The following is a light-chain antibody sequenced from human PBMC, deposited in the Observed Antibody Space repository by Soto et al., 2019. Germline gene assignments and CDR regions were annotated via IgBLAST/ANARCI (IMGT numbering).Light chain of an antibody. CDR3: TSYTSISLYV. Sequence: HSALTQPASVSGSPGQSITISCTGTSSDVGGYNYVSWYQQHPGKAPKLMIYEVSNRPSGVSNRFSGSKSGNTASLTISGLQAVDEADYYCTSYTSISLYVFGTGTKLTVL. CDR2: EVS. J-gene: IGLJ1*01. V-gene: IGLV2-14*01. CDR1: SSDVGGYNY.